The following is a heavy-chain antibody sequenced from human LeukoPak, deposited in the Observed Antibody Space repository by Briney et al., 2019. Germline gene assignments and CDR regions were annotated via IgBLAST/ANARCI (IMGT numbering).Heavy chain of an antibody. CDR2: INPNSGGT. D-gene: IGHD2-15*01. V-gene: IGHV1-2*02. CDR3: ARGSRRNYYMDV. Sequence: GASVKVSCKASGYTFTSYGISWVRQAPGQGLEWMGWINPNSGGTNYAQNFQGRVAMTRDTSTSTAYMELSRLRSDDTAVYYCARGSRRNYYMDVWGKGTTVTVSS. CDR1: GYTFTSYG. J-gene: IGHJ6*03.